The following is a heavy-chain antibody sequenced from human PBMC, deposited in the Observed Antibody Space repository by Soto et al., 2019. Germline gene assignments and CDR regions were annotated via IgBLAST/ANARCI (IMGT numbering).Heavy chain of an antibody. V-gene: IGHV4-34*01. CDR3: ARDLRLELTTPYNWFDP. D-gene: IGHD1-7*01. CDR1: GGSFSGYY. CDR2: INHSGST. J-gene: IGHJ5*02. Sequence: QVQLQQWGAGLLKPSETLSLTCAVYGGSFSGYYWSWIRQPPGKGLEWIGEINHSGSTNYNPSLKSRVTISVDTSKNQFSLKLSSVTAADTAVYYCARDLRLELTTPYNWFDPWGQGTLVTVSS.